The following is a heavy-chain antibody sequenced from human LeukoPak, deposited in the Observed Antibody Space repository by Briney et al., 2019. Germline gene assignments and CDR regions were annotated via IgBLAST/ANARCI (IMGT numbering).Heavy chain of an antibody. CDR3: ARVGGSSGWFDP. J-gene: IGHJ5*02. CDR2: IYCSGST. V-gene: IGHV4-59*08. D-gene: IGHD6-6*01. Sequence: SSDPLSLTCTLSCLPIRSYYWSWLRQPPGKALEWIGYIYCSGSTNYNPSLKSRVTISVDTSKNQFSLKLSSVTAADTAVYYCARVGGSSGWFDPWGQGTLVTVSS. CDR1: CLPIRSYY.